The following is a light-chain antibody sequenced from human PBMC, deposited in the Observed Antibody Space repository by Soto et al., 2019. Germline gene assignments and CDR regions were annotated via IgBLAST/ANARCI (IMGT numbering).Light chain of an antibody. V-gene: IGKV1-5*03. CDR1: QTISSW. J-gene: IGKJ1*01. CDR2: KAS. Sequence: DITMTQSPSTLPGSVGDSVIITCRASQTISSWLAWYQQKPGKAPKLLIYKASTLKSGVPSRFSGSGSGTEFTLTISSLQPDDFATYYCHHYNSYSEALGQGSKVDI. CDR3: HHYNSYSEA.